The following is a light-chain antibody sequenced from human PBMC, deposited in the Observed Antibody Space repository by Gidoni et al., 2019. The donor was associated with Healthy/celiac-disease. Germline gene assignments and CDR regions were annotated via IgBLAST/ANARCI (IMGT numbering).Light chain of an antibody. V-gene: IGKV3-15*01. Sequence: EIVMTQSPAILSVSPGERATLSCRASQSVSSNLAWYQQIPGQAPRLLIYGASTRATGIPARFSGSGSGTEFTLTISSLQSEDFAVYYCQQYNDWPPYTFGQGTKLEIK. CDR1: QSVSSN. CDR2: GAS. CDR3: QQYNDWPPYT. J-gene: IGKJ2*01.